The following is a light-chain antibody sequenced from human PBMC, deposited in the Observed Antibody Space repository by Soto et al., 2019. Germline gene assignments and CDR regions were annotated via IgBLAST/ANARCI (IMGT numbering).Light chain of an antibody. CDR3: QQSYSTPRALT. CDR1: QSITSY. CDR2: AAS. V-gene: IGKV1-39*01. Sequence: DIQLTQSPSYLSASVGDRVTITCRASQSITSYVNWYQQKPGKAPKLQIYAASSLQSGVPSRFSGSGSGTDFTLTISSLQPEDFATYYCQQSYSTPRALTFGGGTKVEIK. J-gene: IGKJ4*01.